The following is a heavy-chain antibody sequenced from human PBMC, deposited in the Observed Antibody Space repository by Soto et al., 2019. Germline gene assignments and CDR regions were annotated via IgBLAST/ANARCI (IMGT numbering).Heavy chain of an antibody. D-gene: IGHD3-10*01. CDR1: GYTFTDHY. Sequence: ASVKVSCKTSGYTFTDHYVLWVRQAPGQGLEWLGWINPFSGGAKYPQRFKDKVSMTADTSISTVYMYLTSLTSDDTAIYYCARSSGTYSLDFWGQGTLVTVSS. V-gene: IGHV1-2*02. CDR3: ARSSGTYSLDF. CDR2: INPFSGGA. J-gene: IGHJ4*02.